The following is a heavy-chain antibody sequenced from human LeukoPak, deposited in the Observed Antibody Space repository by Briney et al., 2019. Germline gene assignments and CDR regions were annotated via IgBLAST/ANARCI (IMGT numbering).Heavy chain of an antibody. Sequence: ASVKVSCKASGYTFTSYDINWVRQATGQGLEWMGWMNPNSGNTGYAQKFQGRVTITRNTSISTAYMELSSLRSEDTAVYYCARGGLGPVSVITGRSYAFDIWGQGTMVTVSS. D-gene: IGHD3-22*01. CDR3: ARGGLGPVSVITGRSYAFDI. CDR2: MNPNSGNT. CDR1: GYTFTSYD. V-gene: IGHV1-8*03. J-gene: IGHJ3*02.